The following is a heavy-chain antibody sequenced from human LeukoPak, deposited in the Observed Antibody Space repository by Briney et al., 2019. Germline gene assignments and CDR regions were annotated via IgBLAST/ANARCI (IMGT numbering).Heavy chain of an antibody. Sequence: GGSLRLSCAASGFTFSNYWMRWVRQAPRKGLVWVSGIKGDGGEITYADSVKGRVTISRDNAKNTVYLQLNSLRAEDTAVYYCASESTSRNWYNWGQGTLVTVSS. CDR3: ASESTSRNWYN. J-gene: IGHJ4*02. CDR1: GFTFSNYW. V-gene: IGHV3-74*03. D-gene: IGHD6-13*01. CDR2: IKGDGGEI.